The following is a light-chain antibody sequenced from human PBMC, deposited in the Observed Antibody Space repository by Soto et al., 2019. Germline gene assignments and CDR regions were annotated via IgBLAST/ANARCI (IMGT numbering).Light chain of an antibody. J-gene: IGKJ5*01. Sequence: EITQKKYSLSAFVGDRFTIPCRASQSIGKFLNWYQQKPGTAPKLLIYAASSLLSGVPSRFSGSGSGTNFTLTISGLQPEDSATYYCQQNYDTPITFGQGRLLAIK. CDR3: QQNYDTPIT. V-gene: IGKV1-39*01. CDR2: AAS. CDR1: QSIGKF.